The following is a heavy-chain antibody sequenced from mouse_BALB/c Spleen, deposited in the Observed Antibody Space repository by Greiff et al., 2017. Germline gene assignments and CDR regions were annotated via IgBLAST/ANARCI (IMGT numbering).Heavy chain of an antibody. Sequence: QVQLKESGPGLVAPSQSLSITCTVSGFSLSRYSVHWVRQPPGKGLEWLGMIWGGGSTDYNSALKSRLSISKDNSKSQVFFKMNSLQANDTAIYYCARNGTVYWYFDVWGAGTTVTVSS. D-gene: IGHD4-1*01. V-gene: IGHV2-6-4*01. J-gene: IGHJ1*01. CDR3: ARNGTVYWYFDV. CDR1: GFSLSRYS. CDR2: IWGGGST.